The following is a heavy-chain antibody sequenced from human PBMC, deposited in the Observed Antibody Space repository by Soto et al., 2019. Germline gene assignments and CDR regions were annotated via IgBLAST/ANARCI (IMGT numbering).Heavy chain of an antibody. Sequence: ASVKVYCKTSGGTFSSYAISWVRQAPGQGLEWMGGIIPIFGTANYAQKFQGRVTITADESTSTAYMELSSLRSEDTAVYYCARDVYCSGGSCLPYDAFDIWGQGTMVTVSS. CDR2: IIPIFGTA. D-gene: IGHD2-15*01. V-gene: IGHV1-69*13. CDR1: GGTFSSYA. J-gene: IGHJ3*02. CDR3: ARDVYCSGGSCLPYDAFDI.